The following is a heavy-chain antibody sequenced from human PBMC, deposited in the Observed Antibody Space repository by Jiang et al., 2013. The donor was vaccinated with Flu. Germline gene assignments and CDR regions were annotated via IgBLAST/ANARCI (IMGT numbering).Heavy chain of an antibody. J-gene: IGHJ4*02. CDR1: GGSISSSSYY. Sequence: LLKPSETLSLTCTVSGGSISSSSYYWGWIRQPPGKGLEWIGSIYYSGSTYYNPSLKSRVTISVDTSKNQFSLKLSSVTAADTAVYYCAREEHYFDYWGQGTLVTVSS. CDR3: AREEHYFDY. V-gene: IGHV4-39*07. CDR2: IYYSGST.